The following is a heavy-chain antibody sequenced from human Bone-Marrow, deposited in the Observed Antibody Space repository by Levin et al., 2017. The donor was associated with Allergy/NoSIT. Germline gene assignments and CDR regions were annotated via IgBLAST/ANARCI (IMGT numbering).Heavy chain of an antibody. CDR1: GGSISSGGYS. V-gene: IGHV4-30-2*01. D-gene: IGHD3-10*01. CDR3: ARVRSRYGSGSYFEGWPDV. CDR2: IYHSGST. Sequence: SETLSLTCAVSGGSISSGGYSWSWIRQPPGKGLEWIGYIYHSGSTYYNPSLKSRVTISVDRSKNQFSLKLSSVTAADTAVYYCARVRSRYGSGSYFEGWPDVWGQGTTVTVSS. J-gene: IGHJ6*02.